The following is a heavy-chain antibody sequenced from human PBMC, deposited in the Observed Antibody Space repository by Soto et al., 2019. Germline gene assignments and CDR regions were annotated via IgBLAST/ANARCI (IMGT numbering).Heavy chain of an antibody. CDR2: YSGSGGST. CDR3: AKQDRTYVEGLNFDY. V-gene: IGHV3-23*01. J-gene: IGHJ4*02. CDR1: GFTFSSYA. D-gene: IGHD3-16*01. Sequence: EVQLLESGGGLVQPGGSLRLSCAASGFTFSSYAMSWVRQATGKGLEWVSAYSGSGGSTYYADSVKGRFTISRDNSKNTLYLQMNILRAEDTAVYYCAKQDRTYVEGLNFDYSGQGTLITVSS.